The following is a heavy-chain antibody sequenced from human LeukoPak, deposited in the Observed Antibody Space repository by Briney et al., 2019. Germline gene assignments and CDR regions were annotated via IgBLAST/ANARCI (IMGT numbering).Heavy chain of an antibody. CDR3: ARGHKELYYFDY. CDR2: IYSSGST. V-gene: IGHV4-4*07. D-gene: IGHD1-26*01. Sequence: SETLSLTCTVSGGSISGYYWSWIRQPAGKGLEWIGRIYSSGSTNYNPSLESRLTMSVDTSKNHFSLKLRSVTAADTAVYYCARGHKELYYFDYWGQGTLVTVSS. J-gene: IGHJ4*02. CDR1: GGSISGYY.